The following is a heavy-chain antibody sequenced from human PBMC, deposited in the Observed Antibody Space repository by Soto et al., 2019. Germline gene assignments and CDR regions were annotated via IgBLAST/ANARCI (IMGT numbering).Heavy chain of an antibody. CDR3: AKDVVVGATTGLGDYYYYGMDV. V-gene: IGHV3-30*18. Sequence: PGVSLRLSCAASGFTFSSYGMHWVRQAPGKGLEWVAVISYDGSNKYYADSVKGRFTISRDNSKNTLCLQMNSLRAEDTAVYYCAKDVVVGATTGLGDYYYYGMDVWGQGTTVTVSS. J-gene: IGHJ6*02. CDR2: ISYDGSNK. CDR1: GFTFSSYG. D-gene: IGHD1-26*01.